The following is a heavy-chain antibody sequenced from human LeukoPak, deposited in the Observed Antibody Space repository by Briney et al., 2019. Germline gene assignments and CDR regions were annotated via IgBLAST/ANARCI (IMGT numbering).Heavy chain of an antibody. CDR2: IRYDGSNK. J-gene: IGHJ4*02. CDR3: ARRAGGYSHPYDY. V-gene: IGHV3-33*08. CDR1: GFTFSSYS. Sequence: PGGSLRLSCAASGFTFSSYSMNWVRQAPGKGLEWVAFIRYDGSNKYYADSVKGRFTISRDNSKNTLYLQMNSLRAEDTAVYYCARRAGGYSHPYDYWGQGTLVTVSS. D-gene: IGHD4-23*01.